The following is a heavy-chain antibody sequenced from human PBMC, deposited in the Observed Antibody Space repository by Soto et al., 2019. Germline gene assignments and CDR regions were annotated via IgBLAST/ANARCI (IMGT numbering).Heavy chain of an antibody. Sequence: LSLTCTVSGGSISSGGYYWSWIRQHPGKGLEWIGYIYYSGSTYYNPSLKSRVTISVDTSKNQFSLKLSSVTAADTAVYYCARSPNYDFWSGYFGMSFDYWGQGTLVTVSS. CDR2: IYYSGST. CDR3: ARSPNYDFWSGYFGMSFDY. D-gene: IGHD3-3*01. V-gene: IGHV4-31*03. CDR1: GGSISSGGYY. J-gene: IGHJ4*02.